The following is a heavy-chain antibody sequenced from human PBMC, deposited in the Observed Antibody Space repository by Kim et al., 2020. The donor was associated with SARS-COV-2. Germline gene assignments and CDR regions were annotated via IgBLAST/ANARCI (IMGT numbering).Heavy chain of an antibody. J-gene: IGHJ4*02. D-gene: IGHD2-21*02. V-gene: IGHV3-30*15. CDR3: ARVTTGTFDY. Sequence: TVKGRFTISRDNSKNTLFLEISSLSSADSALYYCARVTTGTFDYWGQGTLVTVSS.